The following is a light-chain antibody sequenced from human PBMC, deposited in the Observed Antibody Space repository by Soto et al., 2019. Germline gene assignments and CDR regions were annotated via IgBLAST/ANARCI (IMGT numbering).Light chain of an antibody. CDR3: EEWDDSMNEYV. Sequence: QSVLTQAPSVSGTPGQRVTITCSGSSSNIGRNSVNWYQHLPGTAPKLLTHGNNHRPSGVPDRFSGSKSGTSASLAISGLQPEDEADYCCEEWDDSMNEYVFGDGNKVTVL. CDR2: GNN. V-gene: IGLV1-44*01. CDR1: SSNIGRNS. J-gene: IGLJ1*01.